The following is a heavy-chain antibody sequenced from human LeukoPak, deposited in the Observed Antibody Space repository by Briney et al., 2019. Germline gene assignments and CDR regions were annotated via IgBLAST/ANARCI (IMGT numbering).Heavy chain of an antibody. J-gene: IGHJ4*02. Sequence: SETLSLTCAVYGGSFSGYYWSWIRQPPGKGLEWIGEINHSGSTNYNPSLKSRVTISVDTSKNHFSLKLSSVSAADTAVYYCARLGAGPTYYDFWSGYSSFYFDYWGQGTLVTVSS. CDR3: ARLGAGPTYYDFWSGYSSFYFDY. CDR1: GGSFSGYY. D-gene: IGHD3-3*01. CDR2: INHSGST. V-gene: IGHV4-34*01.